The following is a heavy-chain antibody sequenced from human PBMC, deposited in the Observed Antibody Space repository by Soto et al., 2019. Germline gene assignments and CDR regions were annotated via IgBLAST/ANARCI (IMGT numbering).Heavy chain of an antibody. CDR2: TYFRSKWYN. CDR1: GGRDARYRAA. Sequence: SQALSRTWASCGGRDARYRAAWNWKKQSQSRGLEWLGRTYFRSKWYNDYAVSVKSPITINPDTSKHQFSLQLNSVTPEDTAVYFCARVAYSSSWCLFDCSGQGTLFSVSS. J-gene: IGHJ4*02. D-gene: IGHD6-13*01. V-gene: IGHV6-1*01. CDR3: ARVAYSSSWCLFDC.